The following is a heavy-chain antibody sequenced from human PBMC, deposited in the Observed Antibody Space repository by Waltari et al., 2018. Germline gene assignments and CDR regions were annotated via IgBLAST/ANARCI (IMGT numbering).Heavy chain of an antibody. D-gene: IGHD6-19*01. CDR1: GFTFSSYE. CDR2: IRSSGSTI. V-gene: IGHV3-48*03. Sequence: EVQLVESGGGLVQPGGSLRLSCAASGFTFSSYEMNWVRQAPGKGLDEVAYIRSSGSTIYDEDSVKGRYTISRDNAKNPLYLQMNSLRAEDTAVYYCARFSPPQWLVLPYFDYWGQGTLVTVSS. CDR3: ARFSPPQWLVLPYFDY. J-gene: IGHJ4*02.